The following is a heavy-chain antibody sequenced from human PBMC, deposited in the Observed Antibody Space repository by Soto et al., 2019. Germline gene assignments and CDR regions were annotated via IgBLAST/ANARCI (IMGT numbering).Heavy chain of an antibody. D-gene: IGHD3-10*01. V-gene: IGHV3-74*03. CDR2: VNNDGTDT. Sequence: GGSLGLACAASGLTFSNYGMYWVRQAPGKGLVWVSRVNNDGTDTTHADSVKGRFTISRDNAENTLYLQLNSLRAEDTAVYYRAKGGFPQGLDVWGQGSTVTLSS. CDR3: AKGGFPQGLDV. CDR1: GLTFSNYG. J-gene: IGHJ6*02.